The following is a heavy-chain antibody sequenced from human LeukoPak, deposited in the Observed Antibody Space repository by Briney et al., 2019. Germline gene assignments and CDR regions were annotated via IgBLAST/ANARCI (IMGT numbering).Heavy chain of an antibody. V-gene: IGHV4-34*01. J-gene: IGHJ3*02. D-gene: IGHD3-10*01. CDR1: GGSFSGYY. CDR3: ARGPRGVWRAFDI. Sequence: PSETLSLTCAVYGGSFSGYYWSWIRQPPGKGLEWIGSIYYSGSTNYNPSLKSRVTISVDTSKNQFSLKLSSVTAADTAVYYCARGPRGVWRAFDIWGQGTMVTVSS. CDR2: IYYSGST.